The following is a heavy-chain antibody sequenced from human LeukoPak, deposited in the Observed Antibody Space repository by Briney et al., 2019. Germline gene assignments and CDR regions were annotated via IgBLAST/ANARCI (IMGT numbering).Heavy chain of an antibody. Sequence: PSETLSLTCTVSGYSISSGYYWGWIRQPPGKGLEWIGSIYHSGSTYYNPSLKSRVTISVDTSKNQFSLKLSSVTATDTAVYYCGRMGGGPAVHWFDPWGQGTLVTVSS. CDR2: IYHSGST. J-gene: IGHJ5*02. CDR1: GYSISSGYY. CDR3: GRMGGGPAVHWFDP. V-gene: IGHV4-38-2*02. D-gene: IGHD3-16*01.